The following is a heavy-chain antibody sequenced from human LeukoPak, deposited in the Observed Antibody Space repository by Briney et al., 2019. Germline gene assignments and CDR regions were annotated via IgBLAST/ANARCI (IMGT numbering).Heavy chain of an antibody. V-gene: IGHV3-30-3*01. CDR2: ISYDGSNK. J-gene: IGHJ6*02. Sequence: GRSLRLSCAASGFTFSSYAMHWVRQAPGKGLEWVAVISYDGSNKYYADSVKGRFTISRDNSKNTLYLQMNSLRAEDTAVYYCARPGIAVAGKDYGMDVWGQGTTVTVSS. CDR3: ARPGIAVAGKDYGMDV. D-gene: IGHD6-19*01. CDR1: GFTFSSYA.